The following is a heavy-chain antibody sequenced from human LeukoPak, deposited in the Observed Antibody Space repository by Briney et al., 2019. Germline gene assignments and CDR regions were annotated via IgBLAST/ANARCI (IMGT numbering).Heavy chain of an antibody. V-gene: IGHV4-59*01. CDR2: IYYSGST. J-gene: IGHJ3*02. Sequence: SETLSLTCTVSGGSISSYYWSWIRQPPGKGLEWIGYIYYSGSTNYNPSLKSRVTISVDTSKNQFSLKLSSVTAADTAVYYCARDSPMVRGVVDAFDIWGQGTMVTVSS. CDR3: ARDSPMVRGVVDAFDI. D-gene: IGHD3-10*01. CDR1: GGSISSYY.